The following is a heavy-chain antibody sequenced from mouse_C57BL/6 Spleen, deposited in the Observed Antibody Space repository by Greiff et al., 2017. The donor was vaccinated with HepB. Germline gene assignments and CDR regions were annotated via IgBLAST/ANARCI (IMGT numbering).Heavy chain of an antibody. V-gene: IGHV1-80*01. D-gene: IGHD1-1*01. CDR2: IYPGDGDT. CDR1: GYAFSSYW. CDR3: ARLDTTVVAKGYGSMDY. J-gene: IGHJ4*01. Sequence: QVQLQQSGAELVKPGASVKISCKASGYAFSSYWMNWVKQRPGKGLEWIGQIYPGDGDTNYNGKFKGKDTLTADKSSSTAYMQLSSLTSEDSAVYFCARLDTTVVAKGYGSMDYWGQGTSVTVSS.